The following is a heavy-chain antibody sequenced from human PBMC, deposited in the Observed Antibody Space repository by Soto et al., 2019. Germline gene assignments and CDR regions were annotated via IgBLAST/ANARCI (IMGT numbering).Heavy chain of an antibody. CDR3: VKDGSSGWPYYYGMDV. V-gene: IGHV3-30*18. CDR1: VFTFSSYG. D-gene: IGHD6-19*01. Sequence: PGGSLRLSCAASVFTFSSYGMHLVRQAPGKGLECVSVISYDGGNKYYADSVKGRFTISRDNSKNTLYPQMSSLRAEDTAVYYCVKDGSSGWPYYYGMDVWGQGTTVTVSS. J-gene: IGHJ6*02. CDR2: ISYDGGNK.